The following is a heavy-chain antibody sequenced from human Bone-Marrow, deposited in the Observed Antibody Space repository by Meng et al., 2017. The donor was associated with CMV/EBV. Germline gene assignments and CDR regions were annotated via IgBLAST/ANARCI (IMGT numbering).Heavy chain of an antibody. CDR2: IYWNDDK. Sequence: TLSLTCTVSGGSISSYYWSWIRQPPGKGLEWLALIYWNDDKRYSPSLKTRLTITKDTSKNQVVLTMTNMDPVDTATYYCAHKPGHMITDYGMDVWGQGTTVTVSS. D-gene: IGHD3-16*01. CDR3: AHKPGHMITDYGMDV. CDR1: GGSISSYYW. J-gene: IGHJ6*02. V-gene: IGHV2-5*01.